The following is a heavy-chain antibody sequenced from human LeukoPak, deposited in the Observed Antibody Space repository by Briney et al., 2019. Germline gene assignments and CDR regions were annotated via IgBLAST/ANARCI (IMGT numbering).Heavy chain of an antibody. V-gene: IGHV3-7*01. J-gene: IGHJ4*02. Sequence: GGSLRLSCAASGFTFSDYWMTWVRQAPGKGLEWVANIKQDGSEKYYVDSVKGRFTISRDNAKNSLYLQMNSLRAEDTAVYYCARFPYDFWSGYSRGRHENVDYWGQGTLVTVSS. CDR2: IKQDGSEK. CDR3: ARFPYDFWSGYSRGRHENVDY. D-gene: IGHD3-3*01. CDR1: GFTFSDYW.